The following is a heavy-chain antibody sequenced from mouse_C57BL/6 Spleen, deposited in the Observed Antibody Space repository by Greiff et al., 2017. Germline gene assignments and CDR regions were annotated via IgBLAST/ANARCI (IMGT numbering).Heavy chain of an antibody. V-gene: IGHV1-72*01. CDR3: ARGAYSNSYYAMDY. Sequence: QVQLKQPGAELVKPGASVKLSCKASGYTFTSYWMHWVKQRPGRGLEWIGRIDPNSGGTKYNEKFKSKATLTVDKPSSTAYMQLSSLTSEDSAVYYCARGAYSNSYYAMDYWGQGTSVTVSS. J-gene: IGHJ4*01. CDR2: IDPNSGGT. CDR1: GYTFTSYW. D-gene: IGHD2-5*01.